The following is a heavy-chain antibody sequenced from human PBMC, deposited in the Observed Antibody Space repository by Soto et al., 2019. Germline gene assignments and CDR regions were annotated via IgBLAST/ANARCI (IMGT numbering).Heavy chain of an antibody. CDR1: GYTFSRYY. Sequence: ASVKVSCKASGYTFSRYYISWVRQAPGQGLDWMGWISTYNGNTSYAQKLQGRVTMTTDTSTSTAYMELRSLRSDDTAVYYCARGFRVAATRWWFDPWGQGTLVTVSS. CDR2: ISTYNGNT. D-gene: IGHD2-15*01. J-gene: IGHJ5*02. CDR3: ARGFRVAATRWWFDP. V-gene: IGHV1-18*01.